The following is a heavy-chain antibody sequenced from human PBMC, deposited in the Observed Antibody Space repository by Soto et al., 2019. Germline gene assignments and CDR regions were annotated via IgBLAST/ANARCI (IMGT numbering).Heavy chain of an antibody. Sequence: SETLSLTCAVYGGSFSGYYWSWIRQPPGKGLEWIGEINHSGSTNYNPSLKSRVTISVDTSKNQFSLKLSSVTAADTAVFYCARGPLTPYFDYWGQGALVTVSS. V-gene: IGHV4-34*01. CDR1: GGSFSGYY. J-gene: IGHJ4*02. CDR3: ARGPLTPYFDY. D-gene: IGHD7-27*01. CDR2: INHSGST.